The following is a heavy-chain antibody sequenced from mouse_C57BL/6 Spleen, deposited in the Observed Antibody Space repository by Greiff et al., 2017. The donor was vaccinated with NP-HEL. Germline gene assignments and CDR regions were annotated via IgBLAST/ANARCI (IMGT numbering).Heavy chain of an antibody. CDR1: GYAFSSYW. CDR3: ARPGTDYYAMDY. J-gene: IGHJ4*01. D-gene: IGHD4-1*01. CDR2: IYPGDGDT. V-gene: IGHV1-80*01. Sequence: QVQLKESGAELVKPGASVKISCKASGYAFSSYWMNWVKQRPGKGLEWIGQIYPGDGDTNYNGKFKGKATLTADKSSSTAYMQLSSLTSEDSAVYFCARPGTDYYAMDYWGQGTSVTVSS.